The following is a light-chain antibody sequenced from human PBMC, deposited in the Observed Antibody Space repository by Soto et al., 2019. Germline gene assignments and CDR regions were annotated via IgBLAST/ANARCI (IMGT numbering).Light chain of an antibody. J-gene: IGKJ2*01. V-gene: IGKV3-11*01. CDR2: DAS. Sequence: EIVLTQSPATLSLSPGERATLSCRASQSADTYLAWYQQKPGQAPRLLIYDASNRATGIPARFSGSGSGTDFTLTISSLESEDFAIYYCQQRRNWPTFGQGTRLEIK. CDR3: QQRRNWPT. CDR1: QSADTY.